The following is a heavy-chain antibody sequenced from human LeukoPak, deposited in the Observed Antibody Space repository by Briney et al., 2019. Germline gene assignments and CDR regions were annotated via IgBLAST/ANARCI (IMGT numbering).Heavy chain of an antibody. CDR2: IIPIFGTA. V-gene: IGHV1-69*13. CDR3: ARDSRTYYYDSSGYYYWLDY. J-gene: IGHJ4*02. D-gene: IGHD3-22*01. Sequence: SVKVSCKASGGTFSSYAISWVRQAPGQGLEWMGGIIPIFGTANYAQKFQGRVTITADESTSTAYMELSSLRSEDTAVYYCARDSRTYYYDSSGYYYWLDYWGQGTLVTVSS. CDR1: GGTFSSYA.